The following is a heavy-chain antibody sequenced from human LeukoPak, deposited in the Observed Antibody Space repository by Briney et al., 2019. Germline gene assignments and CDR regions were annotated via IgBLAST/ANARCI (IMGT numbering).Heavy chain of an antibody. V-gene: IGHV3-23*01. CDR1: GFTFSSYA. CDR2: ISGSGGST. CDR3: AKDQQWLEKGIDY. Sequence: GGSLSLSCAASGFTFSSYAMSWVRQAPGKGLEWVSAISGSGGSTYYADSVKGRSTISRDNSKNTLYLQMNSLRAEDTAVYYCAKDQQWLEKGIDYWGQGTLVTVSS. D-gene: IGHD6-19*01. J-gene: IGHJ4*02.